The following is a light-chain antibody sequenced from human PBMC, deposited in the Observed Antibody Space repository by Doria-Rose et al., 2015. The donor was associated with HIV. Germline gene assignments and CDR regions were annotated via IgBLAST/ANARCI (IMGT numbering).Light chain of an antibody. CDR3: HQYGTSWM. CDR1: QSFSSTY. Sequence: TQSPGTLSLSPGERATLSCRASQSFSSTYLAWYQQKPGQAPSLLIYDGSTRATCIPDRFSASGSGTDFTLTINRLEPEDFALYYCHQYGTSWMFGQGTKVEI. J-gene: IGKJ1*01. V-gene: IGKV3-20*01. CDR2: DGS.